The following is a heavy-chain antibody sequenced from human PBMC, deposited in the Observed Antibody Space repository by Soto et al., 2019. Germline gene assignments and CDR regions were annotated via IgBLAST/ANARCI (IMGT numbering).Heavy chain of an antibody. Sequence: SETLSLTCNVSGGSIDRSNYYWDWLRQPPGKGLEWIGTTYYNGNAYYNPSLKSRVSMSVDTSKNQFSLKLVSVTAADTAVYYCARHFVAVVIKGWGYWGQGTLVTVSA. CDR2: TYYNGNA. D-gene: IGHD3-10*01. V-gene: IGHV4-39*01. CDR3: ARHFVAVVIKGWGY. CDR1: GGSIDRSNYY. J-gene: IGHJ4*02.